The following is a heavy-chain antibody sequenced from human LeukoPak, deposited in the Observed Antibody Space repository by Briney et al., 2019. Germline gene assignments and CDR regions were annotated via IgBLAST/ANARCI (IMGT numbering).Heavy chain of an antibody. CDR1: GYTLTELS. Sequence: ASVKVSCKVSGYTLTELSMHWVRQAPGKGLEWMGGFDPEDGETIYAQKFQGRVTMTEDTSTDTAYMELSSLRSEDTAVYYCARDVTVRGGWEVNWYFDLWGRGTLVTVSS. V-gene: IGHV1-24*01. CDR2: FDPEDGET. J-gene: IGHJ2*01. CDR3: ARDVTVRGGWEVNWYFDL. D-gene: IGHD2/OR15-2a*01.